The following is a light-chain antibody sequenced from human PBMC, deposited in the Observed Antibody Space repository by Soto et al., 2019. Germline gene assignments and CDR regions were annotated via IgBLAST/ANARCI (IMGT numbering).Light chain of an antibody. J-gene: IGLJ3*02. Sequence: QSALTQPPSASGSRGQSVTISCTGTSVDINYVSWFQQHQGNAPKLIICEVTKRPSGVPDRFSGSKSGNTASLTVYGLQDDDGADYYCSSYAGRDIWVFGVGTKLNVL. CDR2: EVT. CDR3: SSYAGRDIWV. V-gene: IGLV2-8*01. CDR1: SVDINY.